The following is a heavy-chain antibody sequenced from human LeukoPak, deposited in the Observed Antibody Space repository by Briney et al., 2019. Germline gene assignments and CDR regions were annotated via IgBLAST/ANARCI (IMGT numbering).Heavy chain of an antibody. D-gene: IGHD3-22*01. CDR3: ARDKYYYDSSGSIDY. CDR2: INPNSGGT. J-gene: IGHJ4*02. V-gene: IGHV1-2*02. CDR1: GYTFTGYY. Sequence: APVKVSCKASGYTFTGYYMHWVRQAPGQGLEWMGWINPNSGGTNYAQKFQGRVTMTRDTSISTAYMELSRLRSDDTAVYYCARDKYYYDSSGSIDYWGQGTLVTVSS.